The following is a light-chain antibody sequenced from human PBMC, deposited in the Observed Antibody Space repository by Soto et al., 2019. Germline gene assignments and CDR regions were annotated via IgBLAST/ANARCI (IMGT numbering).Light chain of an antibody. Sequence: EIVMTQSPATLSLTPGERATLSCRASQSVSTNFAWYHQKPGQAPRLLIYGASTRATAVPARFTASGSGTEFTLTISSLQSEDFGVYYCQQYNTWPRTFGQGTKVEVK. CDR3: QQYNTWPRT. J-gene: IGKJ1*01. V-gene: IGKV3-15*01. CDR1: QSVSTN. CDR2: GAS.